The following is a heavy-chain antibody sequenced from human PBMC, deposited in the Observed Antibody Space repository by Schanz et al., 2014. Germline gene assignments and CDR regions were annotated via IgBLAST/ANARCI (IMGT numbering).Heavy chain of an antibody. D-gene: IGHD1-26*01. Sequence: QVQLVESGGGVVQPGGSLRLSCAASGFTFTNLGMHWVRRAPGKGLEWVAFIRYDGSNQYYADSVKGRFTISRDNSKNTLYRQMNSLRAEDSAVYYCAKVGPYSGSLGAFDSWAKGQWSPSLQ. CDR3: AKVGPYSGSLGAFDS. CDR2: IRYDGSNQ. CDR1: GFTFTNLG. V-gene: IGHV3-30*02. J-gene: IGHJ3*02.